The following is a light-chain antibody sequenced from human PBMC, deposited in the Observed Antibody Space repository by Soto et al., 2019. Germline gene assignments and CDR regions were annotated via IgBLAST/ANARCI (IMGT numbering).Light chain of an antibody. CDR1: QSVSNTY. V-gene: IGKV3-20*01. CDR2: GAS. CDR3: HQYDNAPQT. J-gene: IGKJ2*01. Sequence: EIVLTQSPGTLCLSPGERATLSCRSSQSVSNTYLAWYQQKPGQAPRLLIYGASSRATGIPDRFSGSGSGTDFSLTISRLEPEDFAVYYCHQYDNAPQTYGQGTKVDIK.